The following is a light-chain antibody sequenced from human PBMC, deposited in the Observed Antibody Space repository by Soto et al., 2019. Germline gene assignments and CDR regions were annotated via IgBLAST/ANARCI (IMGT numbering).Light chain of an antibody. Sequence: EIVLTQSPGTLSLSPGERATLSCRASQSVSSSYLAWYQQKPGQAPRLLIYGASSRATGIPDRFSGSGSGTDFTLTISRLEPEDFAVYYCQQYGRSPSTFGGWTKVEIK. CDR2: GAS. J-gene: IGKJ4*01. CDR3: QQYGRSPST. CDR1: QSVSSSY. V-gene: IGKV3-20*01.